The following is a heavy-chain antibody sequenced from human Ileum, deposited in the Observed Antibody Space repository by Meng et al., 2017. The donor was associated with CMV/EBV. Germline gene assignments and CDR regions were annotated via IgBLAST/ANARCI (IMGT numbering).Heavy chain of an antibody. V-gene: IGHV1-2*06. CDR3: ARDNWGSDY. CDR1: DYPFTVYT. J-gene: IGHJ4*02. D-gene: IGHD7-27*01. CDR2: IRTDSGDT. Sequence: KVSFKTSDYPFTVYTIPWARQAPGQGLEWMGRIRTDSGDTYYAQKFQGRVTMTRDTSISTAYLYLSGLKSDDTAIYYCARDNWGSDYWGQGTLVTVSS.